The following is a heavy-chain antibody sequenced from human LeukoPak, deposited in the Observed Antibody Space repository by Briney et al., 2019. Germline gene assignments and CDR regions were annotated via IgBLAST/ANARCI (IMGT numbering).Heavy chain of an antibody. CDR3: TRGSSGWYFGY. CDR1: GFTFSNAW. J-gene: IGHJ4*02. CDR2: IKSNADGGTT. D-gene: IGHD6-19*01. Sequence: GGSLRLSCAASGFTFSNAWMTWVRQAPGKGLEWVGRIKSNADGGTTDYASPVKQRFTISRDDSQNTLFLQMNSLKTEDTAVYYCTRGSSGWYFGYWGQGTLVTVSS. V-gene: IGHV3-15*01.